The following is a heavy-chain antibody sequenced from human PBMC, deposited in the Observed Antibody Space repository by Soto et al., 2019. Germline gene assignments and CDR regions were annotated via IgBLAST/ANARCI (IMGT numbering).Heavy chain of an antibody. CDR1: AGSISRYY. J-gene: IGHJ4*02. CDR3: VGSLMSRAMESFDY. V-gene: IGHV4-59*01. Sequence: HVQLQESGPGLVKPSEPLSLTCSVSAGSISRYYWGWVRQSPGEGLEWIAHISYTVDASYNPSLKSRVTLSLDTSKNQIALSLMSGTAADTAVYYCVGSLMSRAMESFDYWGQGTLVTVTS. D-gene: IGHD5-18*01. CDR2: ISYTVDA.